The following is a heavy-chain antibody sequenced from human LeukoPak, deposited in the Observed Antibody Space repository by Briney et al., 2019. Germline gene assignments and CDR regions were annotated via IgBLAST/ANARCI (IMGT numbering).Heavy chain of an antibody. V-gene: IGHV3-30-3*01. CDR3: ARALWGDRRTFFDY. J-gene: IGHJ4*02. D-gene: IGHD2-21*01. CDR2: ISYDGSNK. Sequence: PGGSLRLSCAASGFTFSSYAMHWVRQAPGKGLEWVAVISYDGSNKYYADSVKGRFTISRDNSKNTLYLQMNSLRAEDTAVYYCARALWGDRRTFFDYWGQGTLVTVSS. CDR1: GFTFSSYA.